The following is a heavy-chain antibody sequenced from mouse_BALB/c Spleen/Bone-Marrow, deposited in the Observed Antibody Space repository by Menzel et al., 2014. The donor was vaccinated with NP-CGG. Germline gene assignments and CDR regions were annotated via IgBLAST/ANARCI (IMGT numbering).Heavy chain of an antibody. D-gene: IGHD1-1*01. Sequence: VQLQQSGGGLVQPGGSLKLSCAASGFDFSRFWMSWVRQAPGKGLAWIGEINPDSSTINYTPSLKDKFIISRDNAKNTLYLQMSKVRSEDTALYYCARLNYYGNLFVWGAGTTVTVSS. CDR2: INPDSSTI. J-gene: IGHJ1*01. CDR1: GFDFSRFW. V-gene: IGHV4-1*02. CDR3: ARLNYYGNLFV.